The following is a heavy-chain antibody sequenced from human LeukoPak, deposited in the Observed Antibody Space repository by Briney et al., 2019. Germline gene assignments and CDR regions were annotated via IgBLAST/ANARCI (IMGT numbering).Heavy chain of an antibody. V-gene: IGHV1-8*03. CDR1: GYTFTSYD. J-gene: IGHJ4*02. CDR3: ARAYTYYDFWSGYYTGNYFDY. D-gene: IGHD3-3*01. Sequence: ASVKVSCKASGYTFTSYDINWVQQATGQGLEWMGWMNPNSGNTGYAQKFQGRVTITRNTSISTAYMELSSLRSEDTAVYYCARAYTYYDFWSGYYTGNYFDYWGQGTLVTVSS. CDR2: MNPNSGNT.